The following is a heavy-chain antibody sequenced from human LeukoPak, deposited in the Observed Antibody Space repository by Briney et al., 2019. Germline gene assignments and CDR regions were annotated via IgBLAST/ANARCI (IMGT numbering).Heavy chain of an antibody. Sequence: SETLSLTXTVSGGSISSSSYYWGWIRQPPGKGLEWIGSIYYSGSTYYNPSLKSRVTISVDTSKNQFSLKLSSVTAADTAVYYCARHYVKGSHRVFDYWGQGTLVTVSS. CDR3: ARHYVKGSHRVFDY. CDR2: IYYSGST. V-gene: IGHV4-39*01. CDR1: GGSISSSSYY. J-gene: IGHJ4*02. D-gene: IGHD1-26*01.